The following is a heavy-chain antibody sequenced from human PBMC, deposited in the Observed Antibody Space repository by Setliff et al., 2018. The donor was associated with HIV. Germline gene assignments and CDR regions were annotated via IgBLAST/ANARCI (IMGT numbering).Heavy chain of an antibody. Sequence: SETLSLTCTVSGGSLSNHYWSWLRQSPKNGLEWIGYVYYSGSTNYKPSFKSRVSISVDTSRNQFSLNLTSLTTADTAVYYCARGVRRPEEVGIVTDGLDVWGQGTSVTVSS. D-gene: IGHD2-2*03. CDR2: VYYSGST. CDR3: ARGVRRPEEVGIVTDGLDV. CDR1: GGSLSNHY. J-gene: IGHJ6*02. V-gene: IGHV4-59*11.